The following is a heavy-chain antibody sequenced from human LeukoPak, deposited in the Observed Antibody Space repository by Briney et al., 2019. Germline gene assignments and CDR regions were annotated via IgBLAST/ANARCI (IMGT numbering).Heavy chain of an antibody. D-gene: IGHD6-25*01. CDR2: IYYSGST. CDR3: ARGLSQRGSRGAPVKKYYFDY. J-gene: IGHJ4*02. Sequence: PSETLSLTCTVSGGSISSSSDYWGWIRQPPGKGLEWIGSIYYSGSTYYNPSLKSRVTISVDTSKNQFSLKLSSVTAADTAVYYCARGLSQRGSRGAPVKKYYFDYWGQGTLVTVSS. CDR1: GGSISSSSDY. V-gene: IGHV4-39*07.